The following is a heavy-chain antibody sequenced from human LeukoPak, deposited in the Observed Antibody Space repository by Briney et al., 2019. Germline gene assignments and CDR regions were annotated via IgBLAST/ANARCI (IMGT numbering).Heavy chain of an antibody. D-gene: IGHD6-13*01. CDR3: AREIAAARTYFDY. Sequence: ASVKVSCTASGYTFTSYYMHWERQAPGQGLEWMGIINPSGGSTSYAQKFQGRVTMTRDTSTSTVYMELSSLRSEDTAVYYCAREIAAARTYFDYWGQGTLVTVSS. V-gene: IGHV1-46*01. J-gene: IGHJ4*02. CDR2: INPSGGST. CDR1: GYTFTSYY.